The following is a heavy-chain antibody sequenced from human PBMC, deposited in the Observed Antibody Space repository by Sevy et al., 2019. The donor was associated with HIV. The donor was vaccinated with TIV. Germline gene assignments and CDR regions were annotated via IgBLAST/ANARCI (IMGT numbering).Heavy chain of an antibody. J-gene: IGHJ4*02. Sequence: ASVKVSCKASGYTFASYGISWVRQAPGQGLEWMGWMSADNGNTNCAQKLQGRVTMTTDTSTSTDYMELRSLRSDDTAVYYCARDHRGFLEWLGSSDYWGQGTLVTVSS. CDR2: MSADNGNT. D-gene: IGHD3-3*01. CDR1: GYTFASYG. CDR3: ARDHRGFLEWLGSSDY. V-gene: IGHV1-18*01.